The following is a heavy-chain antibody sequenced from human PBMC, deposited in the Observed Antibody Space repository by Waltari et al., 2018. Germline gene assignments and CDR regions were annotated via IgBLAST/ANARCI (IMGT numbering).Heavy chain of an antibody. V-gene: IGHV3-48*03. CDR2: ISNSGRTT. J-gene: IGHJ4*02. CDR1: GFTFRSYE. CDR3: ARGRGYSFFDF. D-gene: IGHD5-18*01. Sequence: EVQLVESGGGLVQPGGSLRLSCAVSGFTFRSYEMNWVRQAPGKGLEWVSYISNSGRTTYYADSVKGRFSISRDNAKNSLFLQMNSLRAEDTAVYYCARGRGYSFFDFWGQGSLVTVSS.